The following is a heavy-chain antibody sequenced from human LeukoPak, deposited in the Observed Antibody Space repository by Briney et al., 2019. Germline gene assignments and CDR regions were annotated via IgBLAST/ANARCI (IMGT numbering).Heavy chain of an antibody. Sequence: SETLSLTCAVSGASISKTNWWSWVRQPPGKGLEWIGEIYHSGKTNYNPSLKSRVTISVDKSKNQISLKLSSVTAADTAVYYCARYSDWLSPDYWGQGTLVTVSS. CDR1: GASISKTNW. CDR3: ARYSDWLSPDY. CDR2: IYHSGKT. V-gene: IGHV4-4*02. J-gene: IGHJ4*02. D-gene: IGHD3-9*01.